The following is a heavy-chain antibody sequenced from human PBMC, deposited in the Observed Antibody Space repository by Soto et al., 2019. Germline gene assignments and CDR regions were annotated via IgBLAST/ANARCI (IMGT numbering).Heavy chain of an antibody. CDR3: AREIVTAGGNNYFDP. D-gene: IGHD2-21*02. CDR1: GGTVASSHW. CDR2: VYHTGDT. Sequence: SETLSLTCGVSGGTVASSHWWSWVRQSPGRGLEWIGNVYHTGDTNFNPSPQSRVTFSIDKSNNQFSLRLTSVTAADTAVYFCAREIVTAGGNNYFDPWGPGTLVTVSS. J-gene: IGHJ5*02. V-gene: IGHV4-4*02.